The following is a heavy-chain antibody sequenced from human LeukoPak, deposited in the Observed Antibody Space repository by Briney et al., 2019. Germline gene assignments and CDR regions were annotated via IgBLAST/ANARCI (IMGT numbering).Heavy chain of an antibody. CDR2: IKSKTDGGTT. V-gene: IGHV3-15*01. Sequence: PGGSLRLSCAASGFTFSNAWMSWVRQAPAKGREWVGRIKSKTDGGTTDYAAPVKGRFTISRDDSKNTLYLQMNSLNTEDTAVYSCTTNHGDFNYYYYYYMDVWGKGTTVTVSS. CDR1: GFTFSNAW. D-gene: IGHD4-17*01. J-gene: IGHJ6*03. CDR3: TTNHGDFNYYYYYYMDV.